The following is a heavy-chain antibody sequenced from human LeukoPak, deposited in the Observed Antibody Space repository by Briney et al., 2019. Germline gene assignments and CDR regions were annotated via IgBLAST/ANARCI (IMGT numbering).Heavy chain of an antibody. D-gene: IGHD6-13*01. V-gene: IGHV3-23*01. Sequence: GGSLRLSCSASGFTFSRSDMIWVRQAPGKGLEWVSIISGSGGSTFHADSVRGRFTISRDNSDNRLYLQMSSLRVEDTAVYFCVKKGSSWSPRFDSWGQGTLVTVSS. J-gene: IGHJ5*01. CDR3: VKKGSSWSPRFDS. CDR2: ISGSGGST. CDR1: GFTFSRSD.